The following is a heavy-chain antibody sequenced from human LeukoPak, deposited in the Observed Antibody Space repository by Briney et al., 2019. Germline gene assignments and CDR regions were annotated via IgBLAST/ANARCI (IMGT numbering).Heavy chain of an antibody. CDR1: GGSITSGDYY. V-gene: IGHV4-30-4*01. CDR3: ARAPQVGDYVWGTFDP. J-gene: IGHJ5*02. D-gene: IGHD3-16*01. CDR2: IYYSGST. Sequence: PSETLSLTCTVSGGSITSGDYYWSWIRQPPEKGLEWIGYIYYSGSTYCNPSPKSRVTMSVDTSKNQFSLKLSSVTAADTAVYYCARAPQVGDYVWGTFDPWGQGTLVTVSS.